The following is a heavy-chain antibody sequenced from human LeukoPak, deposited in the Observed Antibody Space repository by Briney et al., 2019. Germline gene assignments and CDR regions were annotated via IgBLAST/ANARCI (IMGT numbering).Heavy chain of an antibody. V-gene: IGHV4-39*01. Sequence: AETLSLTCTVSDGSISSSSYYWGWIRQPPGKGLEWIGSIYYSGSTYYNPSLKSRVTISVDTSKNQFSLKLSSVTAADTAVYYCASLYSGYALGDYWGQGTLVTVSS. D-gene: IGHD5-12*01. CDR3: ASLYSGYALGDY. J-gene: IGHJ4*02. CDR1: DGSISSSSYY. CDR2: IYYSGST.